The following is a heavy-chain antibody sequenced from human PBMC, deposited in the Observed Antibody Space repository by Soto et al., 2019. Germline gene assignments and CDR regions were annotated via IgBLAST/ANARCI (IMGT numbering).Heavy chain of an antibody. CDR2: LDPEDGET. Sequence: ASVKVSCKISGYTLTEISMHWVRQPPGKGLEWMGGLDPEDGETIYAQNFQGRVTVTEDTSTDTAYMELSSLRYDDTAVYYCAIGDSRSLLDYWGQGTLVTVSS. CDR1: GYTLTEIS. CDR3: AIGDSRSLLDY. V-gene: IGHV1-24*01. J-gene: IGHJ4*01. D-gene: IGHD3-22*01.